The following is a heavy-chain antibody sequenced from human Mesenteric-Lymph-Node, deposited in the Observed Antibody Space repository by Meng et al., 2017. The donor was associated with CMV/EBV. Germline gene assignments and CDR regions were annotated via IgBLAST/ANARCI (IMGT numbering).Heavy chain of an antibody. CDR1: AYTFTSYY. Sequence: ASVQISCCASAYTFTSYYMHWVRQTPGQELEWMGIINPSGGSTSYAQTFQGRVTMTRDTSTSTVYMELSSLRSEDTAVYYCARASCSGGSCYAILDYWGQGTLVTVSS. V-gene: IGHV1-46*01. J-gene: IGHJ4*02. D-gene: IGHD2-15*01. CDR3: ARASCSGGSCYAILDY. CDR2: INPSGGST.